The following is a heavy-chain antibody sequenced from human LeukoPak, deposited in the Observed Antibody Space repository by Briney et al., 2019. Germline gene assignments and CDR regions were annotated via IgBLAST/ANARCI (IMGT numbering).Heavy chain of an antibody. CDR2: IYTSGST. CDR1: GYSISSGYY. V-gene: IGHV4-38-2*01. D-gene: IGHD4-17*01. Sequence: PSETLSLTCAVSGYSISSGYYWGWIRQPAGKGLEWIGRIYTSGSTNYNPSLKSRVTISVDTSKNQFSLKLSSVTAADTAVYYCASLYTYGDYDYWGQGTLVTVSS. CDR3: ASLYTYGDYDY. J-gene: IGHJ4*02.